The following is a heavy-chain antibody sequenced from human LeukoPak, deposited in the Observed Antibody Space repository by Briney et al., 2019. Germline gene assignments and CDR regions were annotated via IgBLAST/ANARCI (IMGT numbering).Heavy chain of an antibody. V-gene: IGHV1-46*01. J-gene: IGHJ4*02. CDR1: GYTFTSYY. CDR3: ARGGHVEMATKAAFDY. D-gene: IGHD5-24*01. CDR2: INPSGGST. Sequence: ASVKVSCKASGYTFTSYYMHWVRQAPGQGLEWMGIINPSGGSTSYAQKFQGRVTMTRDTSTSTVYMELSSLRSEDTAVYYCARGGHVEMATKAAFDYWGQGTLVTVSS.